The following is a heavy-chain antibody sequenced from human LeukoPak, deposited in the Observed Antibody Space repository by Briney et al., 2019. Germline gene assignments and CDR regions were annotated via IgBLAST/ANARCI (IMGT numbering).Heavy chain of an antibody. D-gene: IGHD2-8*01. CDR1: GYTFTRYY. J-gene: IGHJ4*02. CDR2: INPSGGST. CDR3: SVEADCTNGVCELGY. V-gene: IGHV1-46*01. Sequence: ASVKVSCKACGYTFTRYYMHWVRQAPAQGLEWMGIINPSGGSTSYAQKFQGRVNMTRDTSTSTVYMELSSLRSEDTAVYYCSVEADCTNGVCELGYWGQGTLVTVSS.